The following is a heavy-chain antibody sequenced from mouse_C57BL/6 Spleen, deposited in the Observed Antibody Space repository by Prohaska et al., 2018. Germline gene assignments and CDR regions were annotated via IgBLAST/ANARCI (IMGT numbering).Heavy chain of an antibody. V-gene: IGHV1-55*01. D-gene: IGHD1-1*01. CDR1: GYTFTSYW. Sequence: QVQLQQPGAELVKPGASVKMSCKASGYTFTSYWITWVKQRPGQGLEWIGDIYPGSGSTNYNEKFKSKATLTVDTSSSTAYMQLSSLTSEDSAVYYCARMDYYYWYFDVWGTGTTVTVSS. CDR2: IYPGSGST. CDR3: ARMDYYYWYFDV. J-gene: IGHJ1*03.